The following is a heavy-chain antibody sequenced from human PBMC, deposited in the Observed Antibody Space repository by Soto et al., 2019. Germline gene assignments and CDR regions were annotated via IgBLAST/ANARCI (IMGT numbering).Heavy chain of an antibody. D-gene: IGHD3-10*01. J-gene: IGHJ3*02. Sequence: ASVKVSCKDSGGTFSSYAISWVRQAPGQGLEWMGGIIPIFGTANYAQKFQGRVTITADESTSTAYMELSSLRSEDTAVYYCASWVWFGEFAFDIWGQGTMVTVSS. V-gene: IGHV1-69*13. CDR2: IIPIFGTA. CDR3: ASWVWFGEFAFDI. CDR1: GGTFSSYA.